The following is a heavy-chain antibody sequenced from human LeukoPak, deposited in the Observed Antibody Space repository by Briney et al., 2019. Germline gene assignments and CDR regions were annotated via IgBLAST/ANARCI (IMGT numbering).Heavy chain of an antibody. D-gene: IGHD3-10*01. Sequence: GGSLRLSCAASGFTFSSYAMHWVRQAPGKGLEWVAVISYDGSNKYYADSVKGRFTISRDNSKNTLYLQMNSLRAEDTAVYYCARAMGYFDYWGQGTLVTVSS. CDR3: ARAMGYFDY. CDR1: GFTFSSYA. V-gene: IGHV3-30-3*01. J-gene: IGHJ4*02. CDR2: ISYDGSNK.